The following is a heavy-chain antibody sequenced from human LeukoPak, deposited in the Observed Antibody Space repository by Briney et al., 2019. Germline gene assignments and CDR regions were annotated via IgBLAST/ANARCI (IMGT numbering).Heavy chain of an antibody. CDR2: IYYSGST. Sequence: PSETLSLTCTVSGGSISSGDYYWSWIRQPPGKGLEWIGYIYYSGSTSYNPSLKSRLTISVDASKNQFSPKLSSVTAADTAMYYCALFPGEGDPFDIWGQGTMVTVSS. CDR1: GGSISSGDYY. CDR3: ALFPGEGDPFDI. J-gene: IGHJ3*02. V-gene: IGHV4-30-4*01. D-gene: IGHD3-16*01.